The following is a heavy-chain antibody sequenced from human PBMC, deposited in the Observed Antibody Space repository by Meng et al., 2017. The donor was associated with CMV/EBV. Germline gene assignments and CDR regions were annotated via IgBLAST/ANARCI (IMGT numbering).Heavy chain of an antibody. CDR3: ARALRFLECSTLGYYYCMDV. CDR2: ISYDGSNK. V-gene: IGHV3-30*04. D-gene: IGHD3-3*01. CDR1: GFTFSSYA. J-gene: IGHJ6*02. Sequence: GESLKISCAASGFTFSSYAMHWVRQAPGKGLEWVAVISYDGSNKYYADSVKGRFTISRDNSKNTLYLQMNSLRAEDTAVYYCARALRFLECSTLGYYYCMDVWGQGTTVTVSS.